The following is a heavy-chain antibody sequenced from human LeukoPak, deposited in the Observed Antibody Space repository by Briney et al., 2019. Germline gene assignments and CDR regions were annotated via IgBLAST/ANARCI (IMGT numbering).Heavy chain of an antibody. Sequence: PSETLSLTCAVYGGSFSGYYRSWIRQPPGKGLEWIGEINHSGSTNYNPSLKSRVTISVDTSKNQFSLKLSSVTAADTAVYYCARLYCGGDCYDYFDYWGQGTLVTVSS. CDR2: INHSGST. J-gene: IGHJ4*02. D-gene: IGHD2-21*01. V-gene: IGHV4-34*01. CDR1: GGSFSGYY. CDR3: ARLYCGGDCYDYFDY.